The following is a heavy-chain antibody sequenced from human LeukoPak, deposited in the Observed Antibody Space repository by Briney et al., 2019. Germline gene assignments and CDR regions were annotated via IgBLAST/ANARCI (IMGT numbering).Heavy chain of an antibody. V-gene: IGHV4-4*07. J-gene: IGHJ3*02. CDR2: IYTSGST. Sequence: SETLSLTCTVSGGSIGSYYWSWIRQPAGKGLEWIGRIYTSGSTNYNPSLKSRVTMSVDTSKNQFSLKLSSVTAADTAVYYCASSGDYYDSKEAFDIWGQGTMVTVSS. CDR1: GGSIGSYY. D-gene: IGHD3-22*01. CDR3: ASSGDYYDSKEAFDI.